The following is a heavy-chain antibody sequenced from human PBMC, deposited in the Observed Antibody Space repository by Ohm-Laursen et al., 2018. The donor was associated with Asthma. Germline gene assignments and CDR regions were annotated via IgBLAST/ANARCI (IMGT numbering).Heavy chain of an antibody. Sequence: SLRLSCSASGFTFSSYAMHWVRQAPGKGLEWVAVISYDGSNKYYADSVKGRFTISRDNSKNTLYLQMNSLRAEDTAVYYCARDSPMGATRVLDYWGQGTLVTVSS. V-gene: IGHV3-30*04. D-gene: IGHD1-26*01. J-gene: IGHJ4*02. CDR1: GFTFSSYA. CDR3: ARDSPMGATRVLDY. CDR2: ISYDGSNK.